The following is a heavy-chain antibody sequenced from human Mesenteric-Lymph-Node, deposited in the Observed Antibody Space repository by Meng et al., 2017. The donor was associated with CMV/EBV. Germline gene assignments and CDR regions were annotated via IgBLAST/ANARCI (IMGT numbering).Heavy chain of an antibody. J-gene: IGHJ4*02. V-gene: IGHV3-30*02. CDR1: GFTFSNYG. CDR2: IRSDGNQK. Sequence: GGSLRLSCAASGFTFSNYGMHWVRQAPGKGLEWVAFIRSDGNQKFYVDSVKGRFTISRDNSKNTLYLQMNSLRGEDTAMYYCAKGDKENWGQGTLVTVSS. CDR3: AKGDKEN. D-gene: IGHD2-21*02.